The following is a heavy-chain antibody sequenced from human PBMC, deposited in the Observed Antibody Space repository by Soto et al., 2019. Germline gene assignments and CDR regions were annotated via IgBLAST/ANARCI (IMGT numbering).Heavy chain of an antibody. Sequence: GSLRLSCAASGFTFSSYDMHWVRQATGKGLEWVSAIGTAGDTYYPGSVKGRFTISRENAKNSLYLQMNSLRAGDTAVYYCARGAYVHQYYYMDVWGKGTTVTVSS. J-gene: IGHJ6*03. CDR2: IGTAGDT. CDR1: GFTFSSYD. V-gene: IGHV3-13*01. D-gene: IGHD3-16*01. CDR3: ARGAYVHQYYYMDV.